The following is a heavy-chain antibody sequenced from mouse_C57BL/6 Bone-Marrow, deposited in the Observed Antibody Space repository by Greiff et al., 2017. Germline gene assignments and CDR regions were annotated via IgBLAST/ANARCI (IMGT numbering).Heavy chain of an antibody. CDR3: ARLYDYRRGAMDY. D-gene: IGHD2-4*01. CDR2: IHPNSGST. CDR1: GYTFTSYW. J-gene: IGHJ4*01. V-gene: IGHV1-64*01. Sequence: QVQLQQSGAELEKPGASVELSCKASGYTFTSYWMHWVKQRPGQGLEWIGMIHPNSGSTNYNEKFKSKATLTVDKSSSTAYMQLSSLTSEDSAVYYCARLYDYRRGAMDYWGQGTSVTVSS.